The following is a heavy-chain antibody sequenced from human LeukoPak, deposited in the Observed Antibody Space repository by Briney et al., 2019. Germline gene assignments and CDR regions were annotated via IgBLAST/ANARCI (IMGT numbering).Heavy chain of an antibody. Sequence: SVKVSCKASGGTFSSYAISWVRQAPGQGLEWMGRIIPIFDTPNYAQKFQGRVTITADKSTSTAYMELRSLRSEDTAVYYCARDGASGYDLTWFDPWGQGTLVTVSS. V-gene: IGHV1-69*06. CDR2: IIPIFDTP. J-gene: IGHJ5*02. D-gene: IGHD5-12*01. CDR3: ARDGASGYDLTWFDP. CDR1: GGTFSSYA.